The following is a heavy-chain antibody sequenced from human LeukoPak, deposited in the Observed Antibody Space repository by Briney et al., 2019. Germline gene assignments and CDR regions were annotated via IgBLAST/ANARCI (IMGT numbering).Heavy chain of an antibody. Sequence: NPSETLSLTCTVSGGSISSGGYYWSWIRQHPGKGLEWIGYMYYSGSTYYNPSLKSRVTISVDTSKNQFSLKLSSVTAADTAVYYCARAQVVPAAMESWFDPWGQGTLVTVSS. CDR2: MYYSGST. D-gene: IGHD2-2*01. CDR1: GGSISSGGYY. V-gene: IGHV4-31*03. CDR3: ARAQVVPAAMESWFDP. J-gene: IGHJ5*02.